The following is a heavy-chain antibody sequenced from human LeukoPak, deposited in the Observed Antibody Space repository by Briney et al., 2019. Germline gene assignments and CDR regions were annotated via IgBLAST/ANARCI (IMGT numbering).Heavy chain of an antibody. CDR1: GYTLTELS. CDR3: ATALRYCTNGVCYTPNPHFDY. V-gene: IGHV1-24*01. D-gene: IGHD2-8*01. Sequence: GASVKVSCKVSGYTLTELSMHWVRQAPGKGLEWMGGFDPEDGETIYAQKFQGRVTMTEDTSTDTAYMELSSLRSEDTAVYYCATALRYCTNGVCYTPNPHFDYWGQGTLVTVSS. J-gene: IGHJ4*02. CDR2: FDPEDGET.